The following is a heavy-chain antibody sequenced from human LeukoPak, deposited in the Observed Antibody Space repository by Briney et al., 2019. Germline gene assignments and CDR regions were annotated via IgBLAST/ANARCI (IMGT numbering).Heavy chain of an antibody. CDR1: GFTFSSYS. CDR2: ISSSSSYI. V-gene: IGHV3-21*01. J-gene: IGHJ3*02. CDR3: ARDRHFVAFDI. Sequence: GGSLRLSCAASGFTFSSYSMNWVRQAPGKGLEWVSSISSSSSYIYYADSVKGRFTISRDNAKNSVYLHMDSLRAEDTAVYYCARDRHFVAFDIWGQGTMVTVSS.